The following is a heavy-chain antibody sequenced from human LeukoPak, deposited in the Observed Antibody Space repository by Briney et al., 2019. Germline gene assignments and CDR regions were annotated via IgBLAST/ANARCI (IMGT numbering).Heavy chain of an antibody. CDR1: GGSISSGDYY. D-gene: IGHD3-22*01. V-gene: IGHV4-30-4*01. J-gene: IGHJ4*02. Sequence: PSQTLSLTCTVSGGSISSGDYYWSWIRQPPGKGLEWIGYICYSGSTYYNPSLKSRVTISVDASKNQFSLKLSSVTAADTAVYYCARELSHYYDSSGYLRDWGQGTLVTVSS. CDR2: ICYSGST. CDR3: ARELSHYYDSSGYLRD.